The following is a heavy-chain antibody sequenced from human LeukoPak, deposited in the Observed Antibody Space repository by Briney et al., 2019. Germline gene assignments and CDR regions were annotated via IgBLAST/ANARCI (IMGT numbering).Heavy chain of an antibody. CDR3: ARSGSHDY. CDR1: GFSFSTTW. J-gene: IGHJ4*02. D-gene: IGHD1-26*01. V-gene: IGHV3-74*01. Sequence: GGSLRLSCAASGFSFSTTWMHWVRQAPGKGLEWVALIYSDSSRTTYADSVKGRFTISRDNAKNSLYLQMNSLRADDTAVYYCARSGSHDYWGQGTLVTVSS. CDR2: IYSDSSRT.